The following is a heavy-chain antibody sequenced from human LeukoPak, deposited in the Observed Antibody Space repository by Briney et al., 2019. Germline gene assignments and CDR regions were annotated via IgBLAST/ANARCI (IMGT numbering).Heavy chain of an antibody. Sequence: GGSLRLSCAASGFTFSSYEMNWVRQAPGKGLEWVSYISSSGSTIYYADSVKGRFTISRDNAKNSLYLQMNSLRAEDTAVYYCARVGILWFGDHRYYDYVWGSYRPYYFDYWGQGTLVTVSS. D-gene: IGHD3-16*02. J-gene: IGHJ4*02. CDR3: ARVGILWFGDHRYYDYVWGSYRPYYFDY. CDR1: GFTFSSYE. V-gene: IGHV3-48*03. CDR2: ISSSGSTI.